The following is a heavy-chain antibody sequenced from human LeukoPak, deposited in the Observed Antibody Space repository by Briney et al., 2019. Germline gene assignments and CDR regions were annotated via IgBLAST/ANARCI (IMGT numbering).Heavy chain of an antibody. CDR1: GFIFSDYY. CDR3: AIYYDSSGSIDH. V-gene: IGHV3-11*01. J-gene: IGHJ4*02. CDR2: ISDSGSTI. D-gene: IGHD3-22*01. Sequence: PGGSLRLSCAASGFIFSDYYMTWIRQTPGKGLEWLSYISDSGSTINSADSVKGRLTISRDNAKKSLFLQMNSLSAEDTAMYYCAIYYDSSGSIDHWGQGTLVTVSS.